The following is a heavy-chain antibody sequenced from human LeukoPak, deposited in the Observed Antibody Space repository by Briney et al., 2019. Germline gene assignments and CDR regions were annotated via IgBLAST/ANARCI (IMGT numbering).Heavy chain of an antibody. J-gene: IGHJ4*02. D-gene: IGHD3-10*01. Sequence: GGSLRLSCAASGFTFSSYGMHWVRQAPGKGLEWVAVIWYDGSNKYYADSVKGRFTISRDNSKNTLYLQMNSLRAEDTAVYYCARDSLRFGELSCGYWGQGTLVTVSS. V-gene: IGHV3-33*01. CDR1: GFTFSSYG. CDR2: IWYDGSNK. CDR3: ARDSLRFGELSCGY.